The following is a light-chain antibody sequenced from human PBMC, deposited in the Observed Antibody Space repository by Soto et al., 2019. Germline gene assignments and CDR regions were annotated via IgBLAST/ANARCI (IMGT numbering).Light chain of an antibody. J-gene: IGKJ1*01. V-gene: IGKV1-5*03. Sequence: DIQMTQSPSTLSASVGDRVTITCRASQSISNLLAWYQQKPGKAPKPVIQRASNLESGVPSRFSGSGSGTEFTLTIGNLQPDDFATYYCQQYTTFSLTFGQGTKVEIK. CDR2: RAS. CDR3: QQYTTFSLT. CDR1: QSISNL.